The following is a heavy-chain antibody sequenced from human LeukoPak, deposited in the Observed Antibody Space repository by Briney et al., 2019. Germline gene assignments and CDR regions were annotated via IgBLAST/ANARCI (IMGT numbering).Heavy chain of an antibody. V-gene: IGHV4-34*01. Sequence: SETLSLTCAVYGGSFSGYYWSWIRQPPGKGLEWIGEINHSGSTNYNPSLKSRVTISVDTSKNQFSLKLSSVTAADTAVYYCASLSAAGVDYWGQGALVTVSS. J-gene: IGHJ4*02. D-gene: IGHD6-13*01. CDR3: ASLSAAGVDY. CDR2: INHSGST. CDR1: GGSFSGYY.